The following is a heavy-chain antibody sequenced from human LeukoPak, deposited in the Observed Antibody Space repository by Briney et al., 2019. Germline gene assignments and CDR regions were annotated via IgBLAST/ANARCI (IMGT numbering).Heavy chain of an antibody. J-gene: IGHJ5*02. Sequence: SQTLSLTCTVSGGSISSGGYYWGWLRQHPGKGLEWFGYTYYSGSTYYNPSPKRRVTISVDMSKNQFSLKLSSVTAADTAVYFCARLVSTSPSGGWFDPGGGGPLVTVSS. CDR3: ARLVSTSPSGGWFDP. CDR1: GGSISSGGYY. V-gene: IGHV4-31*03. D-gene: IGHD2-15*01. CDR2: TYYSGST.